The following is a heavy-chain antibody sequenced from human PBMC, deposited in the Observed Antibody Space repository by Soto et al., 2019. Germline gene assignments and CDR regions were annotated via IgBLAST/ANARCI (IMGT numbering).Heavy chain of an antibody. V-gene: IGHV3-13*01. D-gene: IGHD5-18*01. J-gene: IGHJ6*02. CDR1: GFTFSSYD. CDR2: IGTAGDT. CDR3: ARDLRGYSYGYDYYGMDV. Sequence: GGSLRLSCAASGFTFSSYDMHWVRQATGKGLEWVSAIGTAGDTYYPGSVKGRFTISRENAKNSLYLQMNSLRAEDTAVYYCARDLRGYSYGYDYYGMDVWGQGTTVTVSS.